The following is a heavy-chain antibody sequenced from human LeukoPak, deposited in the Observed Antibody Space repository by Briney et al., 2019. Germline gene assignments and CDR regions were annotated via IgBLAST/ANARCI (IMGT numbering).Heavy chain of an antibody. J-gene: IGHJ4*02. CDR1: GFTFSSYV. Sequence: PGGSLRLSCAASGFTFSSYVMSWVRQAPGKGLEWVSTISDSGGSTYYADSVEGRFTISRDTSKNTLYLQMNSLRPEDTAIYYCARDFLVGAPDFFDYWGQGTLVTVSS. CDR3: ARDFLVGAPDFFDY. V-gene: IGHV3-23*01. D-gene: IGHD1-26*01. CDR2: ISDSGGST.